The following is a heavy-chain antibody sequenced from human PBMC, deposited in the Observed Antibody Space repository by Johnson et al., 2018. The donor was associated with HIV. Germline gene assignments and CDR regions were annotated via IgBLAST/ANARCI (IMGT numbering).Heavy chain of an antibody. CDR2: IKQDGSEK. CDR3: AKDRSMDDAFDV. D-gene: IGHD1-26*01. J-gene: IGHJ3*01. V-gene: IGHV3-7*05. CDR1: GFTFDDND. Sequence: VQLVESGGGVVGPGGSLRLSSTVPGFTFDDNDMSRVRQAPGKGLEWVTNIKQDGSEKYYVDSVKGRFTVSRDNAKTSLYLQMNSLRAEDTALYYCAKDRSMDDAFDVWGQGTMVSVSS.